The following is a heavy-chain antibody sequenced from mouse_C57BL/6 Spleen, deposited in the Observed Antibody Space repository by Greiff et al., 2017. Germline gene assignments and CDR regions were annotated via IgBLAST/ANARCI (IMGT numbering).Heavy chain of an antibody. CDR2: ISDGGSYT. J-gene: IGHJ4*01. CDR1: GFPFSSYA. CDR3: ARGSGYGCGRNAVAY. D-gene: IGHD2-2*01. Sequence: VQLKESGGGLVKPGGSLKLSCAASGFPFSSYAMPWVRQTPEKRLEWVATISDGGSYTYYPDNVKGRFTISRDNAKNDLYLQMSHLKSENTAMYYGARGSGYGCGRNAVAYWGQGALVTVST. V-gene: IGHV5-4*01.